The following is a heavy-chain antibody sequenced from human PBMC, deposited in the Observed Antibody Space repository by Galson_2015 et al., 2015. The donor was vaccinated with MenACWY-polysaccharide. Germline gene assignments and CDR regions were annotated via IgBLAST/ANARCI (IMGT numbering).Heavy chain of an antibody. CDR2: VTGNGYIT. V-gene: IGHV3-23*01. J-gene: IGHJ3*01. Sequence: SLRLSCAASGFIFGNYAMTWVRQSPGKGLEWVSTVTGNGYITYYEDSVKGRFTISRDNSRNTLFLQMNSLRAEDTAIYYCAKGQGRNPGDAFDLWGQGTLVTVSS. CDR1: GFIFGNYA. CDR3: AKGQGRNPGDAFDL.